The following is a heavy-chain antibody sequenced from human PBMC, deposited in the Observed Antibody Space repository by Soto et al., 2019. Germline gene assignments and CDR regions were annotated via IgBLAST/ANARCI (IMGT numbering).Heavy chain of an antibody. J-gene: IGHJ5*02. CDR1: GGSRSSYY. CDR3: GSVRPSGYVLS. D-gene: IGHD6-25*01. V-gene: IGHV4-59*01. CDR2: VYCSGNT. Sequence: KPSETLSLTCSVSGGSRSSYYWTWILQSPGKGLEWIGYVYCSGNTNYNPSLKSLVTISIDTSKNQFSLRLASVTAAATAFYYCGSVRPSGYVLSWGQGTLVTVSS.